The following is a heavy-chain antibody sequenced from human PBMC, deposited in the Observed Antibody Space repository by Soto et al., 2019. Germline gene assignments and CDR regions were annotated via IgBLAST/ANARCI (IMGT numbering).Heavy chain of an antibody. Sequence: PGGSLRLSCAASGFTFSSYAMHWVRQAPGKGLEWVAVISYDGSNKYYADSVKGRFTISRDNSKNTLYLQMNSLRAEDTAVYYCAREGATGLWFGEFPLWPLDYWGQGTLVTVSS. CDR2: ISYDGSNK. J-gene: IGHJ4*02. D-gene: IGHD3-10*01. CDR3: AREGATGLWFGEFPLWPLDY. CDR1: GFTFSSYA. V-gene: IGHV3-30-3*01.